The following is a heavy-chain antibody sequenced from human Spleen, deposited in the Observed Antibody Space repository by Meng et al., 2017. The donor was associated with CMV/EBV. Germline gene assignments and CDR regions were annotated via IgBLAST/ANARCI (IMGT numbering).Heavy chain of an antibody. D-gene: IGHD6-6*01. Sequence: SVKVSCKASGGTFSSYTISWVRQAPGQGLEWMGGIIPILGIANYAQKFQGRVTITADKSTSTVYMELRSLRSDDTAVYYCARDTYSSSPGSWYYYYGMDVWGQGTTVTVSS. J-gene: IGHJ6*02. V-gene: IGHV1-69*10. CDR1: GGTFSSYT. CDR2: IIPILGIA. CDR3: ARDTYSSSPGSWYYYYGMDV.